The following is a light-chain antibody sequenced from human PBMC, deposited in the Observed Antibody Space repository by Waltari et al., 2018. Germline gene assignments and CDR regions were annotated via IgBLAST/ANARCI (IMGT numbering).Light chain of an antibody. V-gene: IGLV1-47*01. CDR3: AAWDDSRSGFWV. J-gene: IGLJ3*02. CDR2: RNN. Sequence: QSVLTQPPSASGTHGQRVTISCSGRSSNIGSHYVYWYQPLPGTAPKLLIYRNNQRPAGVPDRVSGSKSGTSGSLAISGLRSEDEADYYCAAWDDSRSGFWVFGGGTKLTVL. CDR1: SSNIGSHY.